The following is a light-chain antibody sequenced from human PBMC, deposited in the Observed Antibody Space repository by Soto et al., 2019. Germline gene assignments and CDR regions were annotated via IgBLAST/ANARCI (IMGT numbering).Light chain of an antibody. J-gene: IGKJ1*01. CDR1: QPVTSNY. CDR2: GAA. Sequence: IVLTQSPGTLSLSPGETATLSCRASQPVTSNYVAWYQQIPGLPPRLLIFGAAYRATGIPDRVSGSGSGTDFTLTINRLEAEDSAVYYCQQYGDSPRTFGRGTKVEV. V-gene: IGKV3-20*01. CDR3: QQYGDSPRT.